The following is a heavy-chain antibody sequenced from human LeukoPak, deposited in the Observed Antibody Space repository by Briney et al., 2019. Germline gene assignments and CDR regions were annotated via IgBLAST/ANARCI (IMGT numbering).Heavy chain of an antibody. CDR2: IPYDGKNK. V-gene: IGHV3-30*02. J-gene: IGHJ3*02. CDR1: GFTFSNYG. Sequence: GGSLRLSCVASGFTFSNYGMHWVHQSPDKGLEWVTFIPYDGKNKKFADSVKGRFTISRDNSNNTVHLEMNSLRVEDTAVYFCAKDRGWPKAFDTWGQGTMVTVSS. CDR3: AKDRGWPKAFDT. D-gene: IGHD1-26*01.